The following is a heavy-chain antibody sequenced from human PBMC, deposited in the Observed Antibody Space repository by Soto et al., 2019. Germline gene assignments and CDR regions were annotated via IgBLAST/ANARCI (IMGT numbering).Heavy chain of an antibody. Sequence: GESLKISGKASGYSFINYWIGCVRQMPGKGLEWMAIINPGNSETRYSPAFQGQVTISADKSITTTYLQWDSLKASDTAKYYCARPDNNYVASWGQGALVTVSS. J-gene: IGHJ4*02. D-gene: IGHD2-15*01. V-gene: IGHV5-51*01. CDR1: GYSFINYW. CDR2: INPGNSET. CDR3: ARPDNNYVAS.